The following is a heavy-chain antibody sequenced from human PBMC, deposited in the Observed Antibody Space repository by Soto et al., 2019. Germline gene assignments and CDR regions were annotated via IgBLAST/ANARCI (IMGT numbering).Heavy chain of an antibody. CDR3: ARDGSAYYYGSGSQDAFDI. V-gene: IGHV6-1*01. CDR2: TYYRSKWYN. CDR1: GDSVSSNSAA. J-gene: IGHJ3*02. D-gene: IGHD3-10*01. Sequence: PSQTLSLTCAISGDSVSSNSAAWNWIRQSPSRGLEWLGRTYYRSKWYNDYAVSVKSRITINPDTSKNQFSLQLNSVTPEDTAVYYCARDGSAYYYGSGSQDAFDIWGQGTMGTV.